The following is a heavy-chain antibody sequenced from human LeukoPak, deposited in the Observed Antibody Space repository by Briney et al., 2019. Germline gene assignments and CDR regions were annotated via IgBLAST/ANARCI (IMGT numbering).Heavy chain of an antibody. CDR3: ARETYSSFVS. CDR1: GFTFSDYA. CDR2: ISYDGSNK. D-gene: IGHD6-13*01. V-gene: IGHV3-30*01. Sequence: GGSLRLSCAASGFTFSDYAMHWVRQAPGEGLEWVVIISYDGSNKYFADSVKGRFTISRDNSENTLYLQMNSLRAEDAAVYYCARETYSSFVSWGQGTLVTVSS. J-gene: IGHJ4*02.